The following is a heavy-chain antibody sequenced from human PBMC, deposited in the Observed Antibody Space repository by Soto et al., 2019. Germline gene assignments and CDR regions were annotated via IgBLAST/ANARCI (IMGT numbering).Heavy chain of an antibody. Sequence: SHTLSLTCAITGDSVSSNSAGLSWVRQSPSRGLEWLGRTYYRSKWYYEYAVSVRGRITINPDTSKSQYSLQLNSVTPEDTAVYFCARGEQYSGRIFDYWGQGTLVTVSS. V-gene: IGHV6-1*01. CDR2: TYYRSKWYY. CDR3: ARGEQYSGRIFDY. D-gene: IGHD1-26*01. J-gene: IGHJ4*01. CDR1: GDSVSSNSAG.